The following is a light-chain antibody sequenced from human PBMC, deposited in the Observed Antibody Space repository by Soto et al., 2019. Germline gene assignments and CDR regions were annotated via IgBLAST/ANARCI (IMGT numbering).Light chain of an antibody. CDR3: QQRSDWPPIT. J-gene: IGKJ5*01. CDR1: QSVGSN. CDR2: GAS. Sequence: EIVVTQSPGTLSLSPGERATLSCRASQSVGSNLAWYQQKPGQAPRLLISGASSRATGIPGRFSGSGSGTDFTLTISSLEPEDFAVYYCQQRSDWPPITFGQGTRLEIK. V-gene: IGKV3-11*01.